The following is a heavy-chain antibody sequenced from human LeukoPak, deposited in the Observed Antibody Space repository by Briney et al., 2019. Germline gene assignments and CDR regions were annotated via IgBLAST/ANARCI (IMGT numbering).Heavy chain of an antibody. V-gene: IGHV4-59*08. D-gene: IGHD5-24*01. J-gene: IGHJ3*02. CDR1: GDSISSYY. CDR2: IYYSGGT. CDR3: ARHVTISGPYDASDI. Sequence: SETLSLTCTVSGDSISSYYWSWIRQPPGKGLEWIGYIYYSGGTDYNPSLKSRVTISVDTSKNQFSLKLRSVTPADTAVYYCARHVTISGPYDASDIWGQGTMVTVSP.